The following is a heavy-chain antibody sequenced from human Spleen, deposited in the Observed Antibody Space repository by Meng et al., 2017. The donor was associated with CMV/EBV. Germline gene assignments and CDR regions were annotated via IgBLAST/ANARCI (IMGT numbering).Heavy chain of an antibody. J-gene: IGHJ4*02. CDR2: FDPEDGET. V-gene: IGHV1-24*01. CDR1: GYTRTELS. CDR3: ATGGSTAVAGIIGY. Sequence: QVHLVQSGAEVKKPGASVKVSCKVTGYTRTELSMPWVRQAPGKGLEWMGGFDPEDGETIYAQKFQGRVTMTEDTSTDTAYMELSSLRSEDTAVYYCATGGSTAVAGIIGYWGQGTLVTVSS. D-gene: IGHD6-19*01.